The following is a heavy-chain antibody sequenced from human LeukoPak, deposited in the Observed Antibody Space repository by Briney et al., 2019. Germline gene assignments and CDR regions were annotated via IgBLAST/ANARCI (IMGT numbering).Heavy chain of an antibody. CDR3: ARRRAEGGSNGHYNWFDP. CDR2: IYFSGTT. V-gene: IGHV4-59*08. Sequence: PSDTLSLTCTVSGDSINAYYWGWIRQPTGKGLEWIGYIYFSGTTKYNPSLESRVTISVATSKNQFSLTLSSVTAADTAVYYCARRRAEGGSNGHYNWFDPWGQGILVTVSS. CDR1: GDSINAYY. J-gene: IGHJ5*02. D-gene: IGHD6-13*01.